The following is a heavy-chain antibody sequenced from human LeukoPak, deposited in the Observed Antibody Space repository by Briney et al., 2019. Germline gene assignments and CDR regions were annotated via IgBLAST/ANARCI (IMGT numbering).Heavy chain of an antibody. J-gene: IGHJ4*02. CDR2: ISSSSSYI. Sequence: NPGGSLRLSCAASGFTFSSYSMNWVRQAPGKGLEWVSSISSSSSYIYYADSVNGRFTISRDNAKNSLYLQMNSLRAEDTAVYYCAREGGYSGYDMDYWGQGTLVTVSS. CDR3: AREGGYSGYDMDY. V-gene: IGHV3-21*01. D-gene: IGHD5-12*01. CDR1: GFTFSSYS.